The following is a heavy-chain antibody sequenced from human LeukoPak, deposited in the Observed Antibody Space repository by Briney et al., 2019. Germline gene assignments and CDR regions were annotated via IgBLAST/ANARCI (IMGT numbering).Heavy chain of an antibody. V-gene: IGHV3-21*01. Sequence: GGSLRLSCAASGFTFSRYSMNWVRQAPGKGLEWVSSISSTSSYIYYADSVKGRFTISRDNAKNSLYLQMNSLRAEDTAVYYCARGPDYYDGIGYWSVCWGQGALVTVSS. CDR3: ARGPDYYDGIGYWSVC. CDR2: ISSTSSYI. D-gene: IGHD3-22*01. CDR1: GFTFSRYS. J-gene: IGHJ4*02.